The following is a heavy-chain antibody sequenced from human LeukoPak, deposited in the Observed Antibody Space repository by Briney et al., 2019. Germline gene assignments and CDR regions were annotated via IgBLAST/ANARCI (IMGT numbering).Heavy chain of an antibody. CDR3: ATAEGADYLAIHY. D-gene: IGHD1-26*01. CDR1: GDTSTDYY. CDR2: MNPYSGDR. Sequence: GASVKVSCRASGDTSTDYYMHWVRQAPGQGLEWMGWMNPYSGDRNYPPKFEGRVSLTRDRSISTAYMELSRLRSDDTAVYYCATAEGADYLAIHYWGQGTLVTVSS. V-gene: IGHV1-2*02. J-gene: IGHJ4*02.